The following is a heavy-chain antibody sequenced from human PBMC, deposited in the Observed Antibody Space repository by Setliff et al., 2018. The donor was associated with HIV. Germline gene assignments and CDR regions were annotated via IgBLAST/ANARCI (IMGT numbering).Heavy chain of an antibody. V-gene: IGHV3-7*03. Sequence: PGGSLRLSCAASGFTFSSYWMSWVRQAPGKGLEWVANIKYDGSEKYYVGSVKGRFTISRDNAKNSLYLQMNSLRAEDTAVYYCTTDYRPDGAFDIWGQGTMVTVSS. J-gene: IGHJ3*02. CDR1: GFTFSSYW. CDR3: TTDYRPDGAFDI. CDR2: IKYDGSEK. D-gene: IGHD1-26*01.